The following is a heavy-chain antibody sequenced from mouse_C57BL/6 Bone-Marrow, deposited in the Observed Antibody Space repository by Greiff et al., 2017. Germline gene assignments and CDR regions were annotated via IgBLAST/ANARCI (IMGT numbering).Heavy chain of an antibody. Sequence: VQLQQSGPELVKPGASVKISCKASGYSFTDYNMNWVKQSNGKGLEWIGVINPNYGTTSYNQKFKGKATLTVDQSSSTAYMQLNSLTSEDSAVYYGERGYDYDYAMDYWGQETSVTVSS. D-gene: IGHD2-4*01. J-gene: IGHJ4*01. CDR1: GYSFTDYN. CDR2: INPNYGTT. V-gene: IGHV1-39*01. CDR3: ERGYDYDYAMDY.